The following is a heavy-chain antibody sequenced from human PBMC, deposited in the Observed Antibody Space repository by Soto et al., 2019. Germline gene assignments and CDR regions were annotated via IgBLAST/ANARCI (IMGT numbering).Heavy chain of an antibody. CDR3: AASRAYDSSDYSGFHYGMAV. D-gene: IGHD3-22*01. CDR1: GFTFDDYA. CDR2: LSWNGVTI. J-gene: IGHJ6*02. V-gene: IGHV3-9*01. Sequence: EAQLVESGGDLVQPGRSLRLSCAASGFTFDDYAMHWVRQIPGKGLQWVSGLSWNGVTIGYAASVKGRFTISRDNAKRSLYLQMNGLRPDDTALYYCAASRAYDSSDYSGFHYGMAVWGLGTTVTVS.